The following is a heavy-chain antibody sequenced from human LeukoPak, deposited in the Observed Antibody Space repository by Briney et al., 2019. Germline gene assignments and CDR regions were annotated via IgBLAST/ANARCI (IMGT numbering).Heavy chain of an antibody. CDR3: ARLAVAYFDY. J-gene: IGHJ4*02. CDR2: IYSGGTT. CDR1: GFTVSSNY. Sequence: GRSLRLSCAASGFTVSSNYMSWVRQAPGKGLEWVSVIYSGGTTYYPDSVKGRFTISRDNSKNTLYPQMNDLRAEDTAVYYCARLAVAYFDYWGQGTLVTVSS. V-gene: IGHV3-66*04. D-gene: IGHD6-19*01.